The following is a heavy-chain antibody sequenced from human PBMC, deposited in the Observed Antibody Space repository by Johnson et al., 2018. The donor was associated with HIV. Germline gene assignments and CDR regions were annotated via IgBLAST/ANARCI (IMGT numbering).Heavy chain of an antibody. CDR2: IWYDGSNK. D-gene: IGHD5-24*01. Sequence: QVLLVESGGGVVQPGRSLRLSCAASGFTFSSYGMHWVRQAPGKGLEWVAVIWYDGSNKYYADSVKGRFTISRDNSKNTLYLQMNSLRAEDTAVYYCAKWTRDGYNYVHAFDIWGQGTMVTVSS. V-gene: IGHV3-30*18. CDR3: AKWTRDGYNYVHAFDI. CDR1: GFTFSSYG. J-gene: IGHJ3*02.